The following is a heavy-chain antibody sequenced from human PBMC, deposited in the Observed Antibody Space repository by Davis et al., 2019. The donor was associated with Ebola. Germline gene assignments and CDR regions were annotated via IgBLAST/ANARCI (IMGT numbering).Heavy chain of an antibody. D-gene: IGHD6-19*01. CDR2: ISYDGSNK. V-gene: IGHV3-30-3*01. J-gene: IGHJ6*02. CDR3: AKDALRSGWSYGMDV. Sequence: GGSLRLSCAASGFTFSSYAMHWVRQAPGKGLEWVAVISYDGSNKYYADSVKGRFTISRDNSKNTLYLQMNSLRAEDTAVYYCAKDALRSGWSYGMDVWGQGTTVTVSS. CDR1: GFTFSSYA.